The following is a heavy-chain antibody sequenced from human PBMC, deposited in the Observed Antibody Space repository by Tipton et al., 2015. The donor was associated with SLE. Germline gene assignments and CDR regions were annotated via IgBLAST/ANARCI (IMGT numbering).Heavy chain of an antibody. D-gene: IGHD2-2*01. J-gene: IGHJ4*02. CDR2: IYTSGST. CDR3: ARDLAYCSSTSCFDYFDY. V-gene: IGHV4-61*02. Sequence: TLSLTCTVSGGSISSGSYYWSWIRQPAGKGLEWIGRIYTSGSTNYNPSLKSRVTISVDTSKNQFPLKLSSVTAADTAVYYCARDLAYCSSTSCFDYFDYWGQGTLVTVSS. CDR1: GGSISSGSYY.